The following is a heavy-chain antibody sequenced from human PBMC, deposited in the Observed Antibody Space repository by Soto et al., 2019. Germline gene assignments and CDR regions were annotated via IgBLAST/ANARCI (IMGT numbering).Heavy chain of an antibody. CDR2: ISSVGTTT. CDR3: ARVRDCDFWSGLLLYGMDV. Sequence: EVQLLESGGGLVQPGGSLRLSCADSGFTFSNYAMSWVRQAPGKGLEWVSGISSVGTTTSYADSVKGRFTISRDNFKWTLDLQVSSLRAEDTATYYCARVRDCDFWSGLLLYGMDVWGQGTTVTVSS. CDR1: GFTFSNYA. D-gene: IGHD3-3*01. V-gene: IGHV3-23*01. J-gene: IGHJ6*02.